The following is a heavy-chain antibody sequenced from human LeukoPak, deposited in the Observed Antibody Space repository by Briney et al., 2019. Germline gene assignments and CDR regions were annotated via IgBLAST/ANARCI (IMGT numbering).Heavy chain of an antibody. V-gene: IGHV3-9*01. CDR1: GFTFDDYA. Sequence: PGRSLRLSCAASGFTFDDYAMHWVRQAPGKGLEWVSGISWNSGSIGYADSVKGRFTISRDNAKNSLYQQMNSLRAEDTALYYCAKDIGIVVVPAASRSDYYYGMDVWGQGTTVTVSS. D-gene: IGHD2-2*01. CDR3: AKDIGIVVVPAASRSDYYYGMDV. CDR2: ISWNSGSI. J-gene: IGHJ6*02.